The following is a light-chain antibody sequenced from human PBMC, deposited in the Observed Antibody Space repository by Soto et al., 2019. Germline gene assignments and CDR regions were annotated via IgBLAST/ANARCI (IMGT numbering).Light chain of an antibody. V-gene: IGKV1-27*01. Sequence: DIQMTQSPSSLSASVGDRVTITCRASQGTSNFLAWYQQRPGKVPKVLIYAASTLQSGVPSRFRGSGSWTDFTLTISSLQPEDVATYYCQKYNSSPSLTFGGGTKVEIK. CDR1: QGTSNF. CDR2: AAS. J-gene: IGKJ4*01. CDR3: QKYNSSPSLT.